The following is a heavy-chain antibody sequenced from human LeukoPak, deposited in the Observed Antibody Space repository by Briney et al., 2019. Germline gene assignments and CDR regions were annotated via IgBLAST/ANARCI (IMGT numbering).Heavy chain of an antibody. CDR3: ARNPSRARRYFDY. V-gene: IGHV4-4*02. CDR1: GGSISSSNW. Sequence: SGTLSLTCAVSGGSISSSNWWSWVRQPPGKGLEWIGEINHSGSTNYNPSLKSRVTISVDTSKNQFSLKLSSVTAADTAVYYCARNPSRARRYFDYWGQGTLVTVSS. CDR2: INHSGST. J-gene: IGHJ4*02.